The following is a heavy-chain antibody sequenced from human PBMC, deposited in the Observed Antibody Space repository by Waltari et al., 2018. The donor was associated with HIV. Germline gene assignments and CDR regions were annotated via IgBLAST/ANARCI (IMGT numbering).Heavy chain of an antibody. D-gene: IGHD3-22*01. CDR2: ISYDGSNK. CDR3: ARDPYYYDSSGYLCYFDY. CDR1: GFTFSSYA. V-gene: IGHV3-30-3*01. Sequence: VQPGRSLRLSCAASGFTFSSYAMHWVRQAPGKGLEWVAVISYDGSNKYYADSVKGRFTISRDNSKNTLYLQMNSLRAEDTAVFYCARDPYYYDSSGYLCYFDYWGQRTLVTVSS. J-gene: IGHJ4*02.